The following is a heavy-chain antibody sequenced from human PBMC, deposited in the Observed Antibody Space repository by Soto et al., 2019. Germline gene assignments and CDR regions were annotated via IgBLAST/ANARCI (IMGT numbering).Heavy chain of an antibody. J-gene: IGHJ4*02. V-gene: IGHV3-21*01. CDR1: GFTFSSYA. Sequence: EVQLLESGGGLVQPGGSLRLSCAASGFTFSSYAMSWVRQAPGKGLEWVSSISSSSSYIYYADSVKGRFTISRDNAKNSLYLQLNSLRAEDTAVYYCAREGQSSSSVYWGQGTLVTVSS. CDR3: AREGQSSSSVY. D-gene: IGHD6-6*01. CDR2: ISSSSSYI.